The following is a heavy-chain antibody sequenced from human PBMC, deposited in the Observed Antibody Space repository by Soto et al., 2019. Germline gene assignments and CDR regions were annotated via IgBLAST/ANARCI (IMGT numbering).Heavy chain of an antibody. D-gene: IGHD6-13*01. J-gene: IGHJ4*02. CDR1: GFTFRSYA. V-gene: IGHV3-30*01. Sequence: QVQLVESGGGVVQPGRSLRLSCAASGFTFRSYAMDWVRQAPGKGLEWVAVISYDGTNKYYADSVKGRFTISRDNSKNTLSLQMNSLRPDDTAVYYCARGDSNSWSDFWGPGTLVTVSS. CDR2: ISYDGTNK. CDR3: ARGDSNSWSDF.